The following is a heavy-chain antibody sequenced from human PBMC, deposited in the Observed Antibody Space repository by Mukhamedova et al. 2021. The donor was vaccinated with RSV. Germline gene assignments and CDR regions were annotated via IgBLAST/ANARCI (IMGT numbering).Heavy chain of an antibody. V-gene: IGHV4-4*02. CDR3: ASVGTGYYYGMEV. J-gene: IGHJ6*02. D-gene: IGHD1-1*01. Sequence: NPSLKSRVTISVDKSKNQFSLKLSSVNTADTAVYYCASVGTGYYYGMEVWGQGTTVTVSS.